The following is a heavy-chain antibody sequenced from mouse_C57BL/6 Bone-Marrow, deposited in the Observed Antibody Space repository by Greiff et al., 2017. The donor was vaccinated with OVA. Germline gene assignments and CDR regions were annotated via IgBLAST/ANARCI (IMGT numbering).Heavy chain of an antibody. CDR2: IDPENGDT. Sequence: EVQLQESGAELVRPGASVKLSCTASGFNIKDDYMHWVKQRPEQGLEWIGWIDPENGDTEYASKFQGKATITAETSSNTAYLQLSSLTSEDTAVYYCTAYDGYYDWYFDVWGTGTTVTVSS. CDR3: TAYDGYYDWYFDV. J-gene: IGHJ1*03. CDR1: GFNIKDDY. D-gene: IGHD2-3*01. V-gene: IGHV14-4*01.